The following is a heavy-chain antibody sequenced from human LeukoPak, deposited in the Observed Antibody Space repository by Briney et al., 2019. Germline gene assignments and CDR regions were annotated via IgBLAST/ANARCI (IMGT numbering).Heavy chain of an antibody. CDR1: GYTFTSYA. J-gene: IGHJ4*02. Sequence: GASAKVSCKASGYTFTSYAMHWVRQAPGQRLEWMGWINAGNGNTKYSQKFQGRVTITRDTSASTAYMELSSLRSEDTAVYYCARAWGSDYSSEREFDYWGQGTLVTVSS. CDR2: INAGNGNT. V-gene: IGHV1-3*01. D-gene: IGHD6-19*01. CDR3: ARAWGSDYSSEREFDY.